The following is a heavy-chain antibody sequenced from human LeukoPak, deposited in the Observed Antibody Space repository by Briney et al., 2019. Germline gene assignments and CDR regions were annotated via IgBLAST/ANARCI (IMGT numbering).Heavy chain of an antibody. V-gene: IGHV4-39*01. CDR3: GRHSYRGWLQFFDY. Sequence: SETLSLTCNVSGGSISSSSYYWGWIRQPPGKGLEWIGSIYYSGTTYYNPSLKSRVTISADTSKNQFSLKLSSVTAADTAVYYCGRHSYRGWLQFFDYWGQGTRVTVSS. CDR1: GGSISSSSYY. CDR2: IYYSGTT. D-gene: IGHD5-24*01. J-gene: IGHJ4*02.